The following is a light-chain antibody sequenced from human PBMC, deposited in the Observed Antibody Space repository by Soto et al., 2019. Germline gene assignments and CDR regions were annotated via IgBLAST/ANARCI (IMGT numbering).Light chain of an antibody. CDR1: QSLVYSNGNTY. Sequence: DVVMTQSPLSLPVTLGQPASISCRSSQSLVYSNGNTYLNWFQQRPGQSPRRLNYKVSNRGSGVSDRFVGSGSGNDFTLTISIGEGDDVRVYYCIQGTLWPRTFGQGTNVEIK. J-gene: IGKJ1*01. CDR2: KVS. V-gene: IGKV2-30*01. CDR3: IQGTLWPRT.